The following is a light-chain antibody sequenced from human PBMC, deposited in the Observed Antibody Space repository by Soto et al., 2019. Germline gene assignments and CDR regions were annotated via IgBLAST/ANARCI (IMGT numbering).Light chain of an antibody. CDR1: QTISSW. V-gene: IGKV1-5*03. CDR3: QQYYNWPT. CDR2: KAS. Sequence: DIQITQSPSTLSGSVGDRVTITCRASQTISSWLAWYQQKPGKAPKLLIYKASTLKSGVPSRFSGSGSGTEFTLTTSSLQSEDYAVYYCQQYYNWPTFGLGTKVDIK. J-gene: IGKJ1*01.